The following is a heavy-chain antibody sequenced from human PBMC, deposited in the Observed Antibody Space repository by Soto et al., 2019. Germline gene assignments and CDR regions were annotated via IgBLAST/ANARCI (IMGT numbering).Heavy chain of an antibody. Sequence: EVQLVESGGGLVQPGGSLRLSCAASGFTVSSNYMSWVRQAPGKGLEWVSVIYSGGSTYYADSVKGRFTISRDNSKNTLYLQMNSLRAEDTAVYYCARAFTELRIGWYFDLWGRDTLVTVSS. V-gene: IGHV3-66*01. CDR3: ARAFTELRIGWYFDL. CDR2: IYSGGST. CDR1: GFTVSSNY. J-gene: IGHJ2*01. D-gene: IGHD1-7*01.